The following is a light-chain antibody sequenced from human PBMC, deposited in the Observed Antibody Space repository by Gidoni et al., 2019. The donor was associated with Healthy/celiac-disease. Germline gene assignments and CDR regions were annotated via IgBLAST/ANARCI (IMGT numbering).Light chain of an antibody. J-gene: IGLJ2*01. Sequence: EVTQPPSVSVSPGQTASITCSGDKLGDKYACWYQQKPGQSPVLVIYQDSKRPSGIPERFSGSNSGNTATLTISGTQAMDEADYYCQAWDSSTVVFGGGTKLTVL. CDR1: KLGDKY. V-gene: IGLV3-1*01. CDR2: QDS. CDR3: QAWDSSTVV.